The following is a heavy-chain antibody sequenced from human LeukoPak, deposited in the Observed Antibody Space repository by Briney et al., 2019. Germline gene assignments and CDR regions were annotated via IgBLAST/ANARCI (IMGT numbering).Heavy chain of an antibody. V-gene: IGHV5-51*01. CDR1: GYRFTNYW. D-gene: IGHD3-3*01. J-gene: IGHJ5*02. CDR2: INPGDSET. CDR3: ARQKNFWSGYPLGWFDP. Sequence: GESLKISCKGSGYRFTNYWIGWVRQMPGKGLEWMGIINPGDSETRYSPSIQGQVTISADKSISAAYLQGSSLKASDTAMYYCARQKNFWSGYPLGWFDPWGQGTLVTVSS.